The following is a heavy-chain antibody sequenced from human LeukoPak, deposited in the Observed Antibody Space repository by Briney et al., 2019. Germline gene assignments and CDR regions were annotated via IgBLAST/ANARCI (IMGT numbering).Heavy chain of an antibody. CDR1: GFTFSSYG. J-gene: IGHJ6*02. D-gene: IGHD3-16*01. Sequence: GGSLRLSCAASGFTFSSYGMHWVRQAPGKGLEWVAVIWYDGSNHYYADSVKGRFIISRDNSKNTLYLQLNSLRVEDTAVYYCSRVPKGDSYGMDVWGQGTTVIVSS. CDR3: SRVPKGDSYGMDV. V-gene: IGHV3-33*01. CDR2: IWYDGSNH.